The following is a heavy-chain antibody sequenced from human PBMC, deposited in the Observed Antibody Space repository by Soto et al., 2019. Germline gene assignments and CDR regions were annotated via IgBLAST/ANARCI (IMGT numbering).Heavy chain of an antibody. J-gene: IGHJ4*02. Sequence: SVKVSCKASGFTFTSSAVQWVRQARGQRLEWIGWIVVGSGNTNYAQKFQERVTITRDMSTSTAYMELSSLRSEDTAVYYCAADPYDSRSWPGPDYWGQGTLVTVSS. V-gene: IGHV1-58*01. CDR1: GFTFTSSA. CDR2: IVVGSGNT. D-gene: IGHD6-13*01. CDR3: AADPYDSRSWPGPDY.